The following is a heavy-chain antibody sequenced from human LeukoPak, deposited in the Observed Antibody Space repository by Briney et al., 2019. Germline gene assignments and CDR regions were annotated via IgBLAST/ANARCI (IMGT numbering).Heavy chain of an antibody. D-gene: IGHD4-17*01. CDR2: INHSGAT. CDR3: ARGIYGVYYFDY. J-gene: IGHJ4*02. Sequence: KASETPSLTCAVYGGSLSGYYWSWIRQPPGKGLEWIGEINHSGATNYNPSLKSRVTIAVDTSKNQFSLRLSSVTAADTAMYYCARGIYGVYYFDYWGQGALVTVSS. V-gene: IGHV4-34*01. CDR1: GGSLSGYY.